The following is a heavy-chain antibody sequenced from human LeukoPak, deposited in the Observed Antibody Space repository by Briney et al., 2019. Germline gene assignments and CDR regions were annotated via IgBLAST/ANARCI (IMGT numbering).Heavy chain of an antibody. D-gene: IGHD3-3*02. V-gene: IGHV5-51*01. Sequence: GESLKISCEGSGYSFTSYWIGWVRQMPGKGLEWMGIIYPGDSDTRYSPSFQGQVTISADKSISTAYLQWSSLKASDTAMYYCARLEHFWSGYYGYYYYYMDVWGKGTTVTVSS. J-gene: IGHJ6*03. CDR1: GYSFTSYW. CDR2: IYPGDSDT. CDR3: ARLEHFWSGYYGYYYYYMDV.